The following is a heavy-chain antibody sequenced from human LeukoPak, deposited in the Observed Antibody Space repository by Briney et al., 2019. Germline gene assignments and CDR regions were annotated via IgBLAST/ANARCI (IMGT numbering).Heavy chain of an antibody. D-gene: IGHD2-2*01. CDR3: ARGGHCSTTSCSNYDGMDV. Sequence: GGSLRLSCAASGFTLSSYWMHWVRQAPGEGLVWVSRINSDGSNINYADSVKGRFTISRDNAKNTLYLQMNSLRAEDTAVYFCARGGHCSTTSCSNYDGMDVWGQGTTLTVSS. J-gene: IGHJ6*02. CDR1: GFTLSSYW. CDR2: INSDGSNI. V-gene: IGHV3-74*01.